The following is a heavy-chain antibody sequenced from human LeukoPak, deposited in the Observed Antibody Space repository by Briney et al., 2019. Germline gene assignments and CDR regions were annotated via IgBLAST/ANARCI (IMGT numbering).Heavy chain of an antibody. V-gene: IGHV3-23*01. CDR2: ISSSGGST. J-gene: IGHJ4*02. CDR1: GFTFSSYA. D-gene: IGHD3-10*01. CDR3: AKAYHYGSGSSFDY. Sequence: PGGSLRLSCAASGFTFSSYAMRWVRQAPGKGLEWVSAISSSGGSTYYADSVKGRFTISRDNSKNTLYLQMNSLRAEDTAIYYCAKAYHYGSGSSFDYWGQGTLVTVSS.